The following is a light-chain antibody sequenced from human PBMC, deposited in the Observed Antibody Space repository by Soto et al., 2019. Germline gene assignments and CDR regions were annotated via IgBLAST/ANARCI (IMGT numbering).Light chain of an antibody. Sequence: EMVCSVSEPNLSVSLGERATLSSMSSQNISTSLAWYRQKPGQAPRLLIYGVSNRAAGIPARFSGSGSGTDFTLTISRLEPEDLAVYYCHQYGSSRHTLGQGTKVDIK. V-gene: IGKV3-20*01. CDR2: GVS. CDR3: HQYGSSRHT. CDR1: QNISTS. J-gene: IGKJ2*01.